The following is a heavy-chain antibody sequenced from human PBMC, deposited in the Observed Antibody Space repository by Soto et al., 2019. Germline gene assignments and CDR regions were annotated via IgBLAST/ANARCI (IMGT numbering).Heavy chain of an antibody. Sequence: SETLSLTCTVSGGSVTNSSYYWGWIRQSPGKGLEWIGSVYYRGRSYSKSSVKSRVTISVDTSKNRFSLSLNSVTASDTAVYFCVGQRTTVPTQAYFDYWGPGALVTVSS. J-gene: IGHJ4*02. D-gene: IGHD4-17*01. V-gene: IGHV4-39*01. CDR1: GGSVTNSSYY. CDR3: VGQRTTVPTQAYFDY. CDR2: VYYRGRS.